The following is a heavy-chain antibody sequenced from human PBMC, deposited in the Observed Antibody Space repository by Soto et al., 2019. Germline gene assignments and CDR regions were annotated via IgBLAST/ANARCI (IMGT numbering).Heavy chain of an antibody. D-gene: IGHD3-3*01. V-gene: IGHV1-58*01. CDR2: IVVGSGNA. Sequence: SVKVSCKASGFTFSSSAVQWVRQARGQRLEWIGWIVVGSGNANYAQKFQERVTITRDISTTTAYIYLSSLRSEDTAVYYCAAGEYYDFWSGFSPAYYYGMDDWGQGTPVTVSS. J-gene: IGHJ6*02. CDR1: GFTFSSSA. CDR3: AAGEYYDFWSGFSPAYYYGMDD.